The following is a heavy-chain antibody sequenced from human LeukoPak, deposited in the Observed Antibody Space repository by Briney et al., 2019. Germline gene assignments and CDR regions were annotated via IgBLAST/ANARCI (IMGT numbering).Heavy chain of an antibody. CDR1: GYTFTGYY. CDR3: ARGTVGYCSGGSCYKGFWFDP. CDR2: INPNSGGT. J-gene: IGHJ5*02. Sequence: ASVKVSCKASGYTFTGYYMHWVRQAPGQGLEWMGWINPNSGGTNYAQKFQGRVTMTRDTSISTAYMELSRLRSDDTAVYYCARGTVGYCSGGSCYKGFWFDPWGQGTLVTVSS. V-gene: IGHV1-2*02. D-gene: IGHD2-15*01.